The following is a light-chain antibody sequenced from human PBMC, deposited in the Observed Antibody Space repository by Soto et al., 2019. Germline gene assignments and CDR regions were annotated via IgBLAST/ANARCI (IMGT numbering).Light chain of an antibody. CDR1: SSDVGGYNY. V-gene: IGLV2-14*01. CDR2: DVS. J-gene: IGLJ1*01. CDR3: ASYTSSSTLV. Sequence: QSALTQPAYVSGSPGQSITISCTGTSSDVGGYNYVSWYQQHPGKAPKLMIYDVSNRPSGVSNRFSASQSGNTASLRISGLQAEDEGDYYCASYTSSSTLVFGSGTKVTVL.